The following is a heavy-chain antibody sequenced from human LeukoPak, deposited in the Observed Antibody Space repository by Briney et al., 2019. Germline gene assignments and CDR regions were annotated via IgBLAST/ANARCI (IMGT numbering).Heavy chain of an antibody. V-gene: IGHV3-30*18. J-gene: IGHJ6*04. Sequence: GRSLRLSCAASGFTFSSYGMHWVRQAPGKGLEWVAVISYDRSNKYYADSVKGRFTISRDNSKNTLYLQMNSLRAEDTAVYYCAKDGAWFGELYKRYYGMDVWGKGTTVTVSS. CDR2: ISYDRSNK. CDR3: AKDGAWFGELYKRYYGMDV. D-gene: IGHD3-10*01. CDR1: GFTFSSYG.